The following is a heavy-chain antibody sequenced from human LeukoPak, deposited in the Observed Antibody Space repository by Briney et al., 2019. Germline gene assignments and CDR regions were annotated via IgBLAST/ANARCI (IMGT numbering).Heavy chain of an antibody. CDR2: IDTAGYT. D-gene: IGHD6-25*01. CDR3: AKVRGPKYSSDYYFDY. V-gene: IGHV3-13*01. CDR1: GFTFSNHD. Sequence: PGGSLRLSCAASGFTFSNHDMHWVRQATGKGLEWVSGIDTAGYTYYPDSVRGRFTISRDNSKNTLYLQMNSLRAEDTAVYYCAKVRGPKYSSDYYFDYWGQGTLVTVSS. J-gene: IGHJ4*02.